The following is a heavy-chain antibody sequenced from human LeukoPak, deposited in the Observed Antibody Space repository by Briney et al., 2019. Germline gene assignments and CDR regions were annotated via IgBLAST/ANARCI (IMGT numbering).Heavy chain of an antibody. Sequence: GGSLRLSCAASGFTFSSYSMNWVRQAPGKGLEWVSSISSSSSYIYYADSVKGRFTISRDNAKNSLYLQMNSLRAEDTAVYYCASSLALIAAAGTWGGWGQGTLVTVSS. J-gene: IGHJ4*02. V-gene: IGHV3-21*01. CDR1: GFTFSSYS. CDR2: ISSSSSYI. CDR3: ASSLALIAAAGTWGG. D-gene: IGHD6-13*01.